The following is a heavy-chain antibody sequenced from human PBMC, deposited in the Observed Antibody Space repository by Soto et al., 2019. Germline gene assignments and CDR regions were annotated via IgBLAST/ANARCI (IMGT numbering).Heavy chain of an antibody. V-gene: IGHV3-33*01. CDR2: IWYDGSNK. Sequence: QVQLVESGGGVVQPGRSLRLSCAASGFTFSSYGMHWVRQAPGKGLEWVAVIWYDGSNKYYADSVKGRFTISRDNSKNMLYLQMNSLRAEDTAVYYCARDGSGVHYYGMDVWGQGTTVTVSS. CDR1: GFTFSSYG. J-gene: IGHJ6*02. CDR3: ARDGSGVHYYGMDV. D-gene: IGHD3-3*01.